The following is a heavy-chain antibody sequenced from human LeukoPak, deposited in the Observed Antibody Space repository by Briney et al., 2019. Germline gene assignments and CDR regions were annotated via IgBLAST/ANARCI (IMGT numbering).Heavy chain of an antibody. CDR3: ARTTYYYGSGSYPADY. CDR2: ISAYNGNT. D-gene: IGHD3-10*01. J-gene: IGHJ4*02. Sequence: ASVKVSCKASGYTFTSYGISWVLQAPGQGLEWMGWISAYNGNTNYAQKLQGRVTMTTDTSTSTAYMELRSLRSDDTAVYYCARTTYYYGSGSYPADYWGQGTLVTVSS. CDR1: GYTFTSYG. V-gene: IGHV1-18*01.